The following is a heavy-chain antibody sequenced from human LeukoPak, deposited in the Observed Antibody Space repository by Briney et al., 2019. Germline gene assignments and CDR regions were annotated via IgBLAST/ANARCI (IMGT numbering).Heavy chain of an antibody. D-gene: IGHD4-17*01. J-gene: IGHJ4*02. V-gene: IGHV4-59*01. CDR2: IYYSGST. CDR1: GGSISSYY. CDR3: ARENYGDSDY. Sequence: KPSETLSLTCTVSGGSISSYYWSWIRQPPGKGLEWIGYIYYSGSTNYNPSLKSRVTISVDTSKNQFSLKLSSVTAADTAVYYCARENYGDSDYWGQGTLVTVSS.